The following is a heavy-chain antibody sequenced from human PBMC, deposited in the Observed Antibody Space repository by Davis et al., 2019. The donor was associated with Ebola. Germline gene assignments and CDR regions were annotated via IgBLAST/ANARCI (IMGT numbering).Heavy chain of an antibody. CDR3: ARPLYGNSWFGYVFDI. J-gene: IGHJ3*02. CDR2: ISGSSGKT. V-gene: IGHV1-18*01. D-gene: IGHD6-13*01. CDR1: GYTFTTFG. Sequence: ASVKVSCKASGYTFTTFGISWVRQAPGQGLEWVGWISGSSGKTNYAQKFQGRVTMTTDTSTSTAYMELRSLRSDETATYYCARPLYGNSWFGYVFDIWGQGTMVIVSS.